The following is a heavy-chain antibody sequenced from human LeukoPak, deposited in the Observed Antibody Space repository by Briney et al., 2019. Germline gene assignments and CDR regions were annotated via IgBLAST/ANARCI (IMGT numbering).Heavy chain of an antibody. CDR3: AGGFDSSGYYYQPYYYYYMDV. Sequence: GASVKVSCKASGYTFTGYYMHWVRQAPGQRLEWMGWINPNRGGTNYAQKFQGRVTMTRDTSISTAYMELSRLRSDDTAVYYCAGGFDSSGYYYQPYYYYYMDVWGKGTTVTVSS. D-gene: IGHD3-22*01. CDR2: INPNRGGT. J-gene: IGHJ6*03. CDR1: GYTFTGYY. V-gene: IGHV1-2*02.